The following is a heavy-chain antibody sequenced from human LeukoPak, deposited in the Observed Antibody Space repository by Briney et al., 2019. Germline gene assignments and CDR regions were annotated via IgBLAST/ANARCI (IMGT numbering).Heavy chain of an antibody. CDR1: GGSISPYS. Sequence: SETLSLTCTVSGGSISPYSWSWVRQPPGKGLEWIGYIFYSGSTNYNPSLKSRATISVATSKNEFYLELSSVTAADTAVYYCARDYHDTSGYNYVGGYYYMDVWGKGTTVTVSS. D-gene: IGHD3-22*01. J-gene: IGHJ6*03. CDR2: IFYSGST. V-gene: IGHV4-59*08. CDR3: ARDYHDTSGYNYVGGYYYMDV.